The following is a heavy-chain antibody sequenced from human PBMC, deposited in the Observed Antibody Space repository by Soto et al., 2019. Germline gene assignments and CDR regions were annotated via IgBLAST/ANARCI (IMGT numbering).Heavy chain of an antibody. CDR2: INHSGST. CDR1: GGSFSGYY. V-gene: IGHV4-34*01. D-gene: IGHD3-22*01. J-gene: IGHJ4*02. Sequence: ETLSLTCAVYGGSFSGYYWSWIRQPPGKGLEWIGEINHSGSTNYNPSLKSRVTISVDTSKNQFSLKLSSVTAADTAVYYCARVAYDSSGYYYSTFDYWGQGTLVTVSS. CDR3: ARVAYDSSGYYYSTFDY.